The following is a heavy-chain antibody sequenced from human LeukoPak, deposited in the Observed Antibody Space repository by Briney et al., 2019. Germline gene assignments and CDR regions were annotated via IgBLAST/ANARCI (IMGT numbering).Heavy chain of an antibody. Sequence: PSETLSLTCTVSGGSIRSGGYYWSWLRQPPGKGLEWIGYIYYSGCTYYNPSLKSRVTISVDTSKNQFSLKLSSVTAADTAVYYCARVQRYCSSTSCQGFDYWGQGTLVTVSS. V-gene: IGHV4-31*03. D-gene: IGHD2-2*01. CDR2: IYYSGCT. CDR3: ARVQRYCSSTSCQGFDY. CDR1: GGSIRSGGYY. J-gene: IGHJ4*02.